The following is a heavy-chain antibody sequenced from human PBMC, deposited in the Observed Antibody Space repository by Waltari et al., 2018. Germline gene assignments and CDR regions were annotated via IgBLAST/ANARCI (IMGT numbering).Heavy chain of an antibody. J-gene: IGHJ4*02. V-gene: IGHV4-61*02. D-gene: IGHD3-22*01. Sequence: QVQLQESGPGLVKPSQTLSLTCTVSGGSISRGSYYWRWIRQPAGKGLEWIGRIYTSGSTNYNPSLKSRVTISVDTSKNQFSLKLSSVTAADTAVYYCAREGYYDSSGYQFGGQGTLVTVSS. CDR1: GGSISRGSYY. CDR3: AREGYYDSSGYQF. CDR2: IYTSGST.